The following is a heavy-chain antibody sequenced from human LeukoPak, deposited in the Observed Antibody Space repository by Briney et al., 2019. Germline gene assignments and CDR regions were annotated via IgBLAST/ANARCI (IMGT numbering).Heavy chain of an antibody. CDR2: ISSSGTTI. Sequence: GGSLRLSCAASGFTFTSYEMNWVRQAPGKGLEWVSYISSSGTTIYSADSVKGRFTISRDNAKYSLYLQMNSLRAEDTAVYYCARDVELIGSATVPDAFDIWGQGTMVTVSS. J-gene: IGHJ3*02. CDR1: GFTFTSYE. D-gene: IGHD1-26*01. CDR3: ARDVELIGSATVPDAFDI. V-gene: IGHV3-48*03.